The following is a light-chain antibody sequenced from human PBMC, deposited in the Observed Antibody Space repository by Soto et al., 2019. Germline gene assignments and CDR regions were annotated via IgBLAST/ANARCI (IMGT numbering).Light chain of an antibody. Sequence: DIVMTQSPEYLAGSLGERATINCKSSQSVLYTPNAKNYLAWYQQKPGQPPQLIIYWASTRESGVPERFSGSGSGTDFTLTISSLEAEDVAFYWCQQYFDVPFTFGGGTKVDIK. CDR2: WAS. CDR1: QSVLYTPNAKNY. CDR3: QQYFDVPFT. J-gene: IGKJ4*01. V-gene: IGKV4-1*01.